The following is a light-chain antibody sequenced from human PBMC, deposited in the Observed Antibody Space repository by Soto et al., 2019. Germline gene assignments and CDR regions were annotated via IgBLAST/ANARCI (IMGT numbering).Light chain of an antibody. Sequence: EIVMAQTPATLSVSLGETATLYCRASQSVSSILAWYQQKPGQAPWLLIYGASTRATGVPPWFSGSGSGTEFTLTISSLQSEDFAVYYCQQYNSWPLTFSGGTKVEI. V-gene: IGKV3-15*01. CDR1: QSVSSI. CDR3: QQYNSWPLT. J-gene: IGKJ4*01. CDR2: GAS.